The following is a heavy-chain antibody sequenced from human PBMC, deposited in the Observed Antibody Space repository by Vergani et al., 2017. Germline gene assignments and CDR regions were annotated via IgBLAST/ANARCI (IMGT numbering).Heavy chain of an antibody. CDR1: GFTFNHYA. D-gene: IGHD6-19*01. J-gene: IGHJ4*02. CDR2: ISGSGGST. V-gene: IGHV3-23*01. CDR3: AKDGSYSSGTDY. Sequence: EVQLLESGGDLVQPGGSLRLSCAASGFTFNHYAMNWVRQAPGKGLEWVSAISGSGGSTYYADSVKGRFTISRDNSKNTLYLQMNSLRAEDTAVYYCAKDGSYSSGTDYWGQGTLVTVSS.